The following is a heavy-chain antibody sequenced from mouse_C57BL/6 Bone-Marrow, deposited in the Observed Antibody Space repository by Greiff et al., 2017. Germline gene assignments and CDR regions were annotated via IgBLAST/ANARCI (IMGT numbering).Heavy chain of an antibody. CDR3: ARVPITTADY. D-gene: IGHD1-1*01. Sequence: EVQLQQSGPVLVKPGASVKMSCKASGYTFTDYYMNWVKQSHGKSLEWIGVINPYNGGTSYNQKFKGKATLTVDKSSSTAYMELNSLTSEDSAVYYCARVPITTADYWGQGTTLTVSS. V-gene: IGHV1-19*01. CDR1: GYTFTDYY. CDR2: INPYNGGT. J-gene: IGHJ2*01.